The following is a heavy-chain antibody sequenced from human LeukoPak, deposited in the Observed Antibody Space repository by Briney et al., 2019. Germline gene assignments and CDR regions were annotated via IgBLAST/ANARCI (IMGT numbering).Heavy chain of an antibody. CDR2: IYYSGST. Sequence: SETLSLTCAVYGGSFSGYYWGWIRQPPGKGLEWNGSIYYSGSTYYNPSLKGRVTISVDTSKNQFSLKLSSVTAADTAVYYCAREGLNYDFWSGYYYDSSGLGYWGQGTLVTVSS. CDR3: AREGLNYDFWSGYYYDSSGLGY. D-gene: IGHD3-3*01. V-gene: IGHV4-39*01. CDR1: GGSFSGYY. J-gene: IGHJ4*02.